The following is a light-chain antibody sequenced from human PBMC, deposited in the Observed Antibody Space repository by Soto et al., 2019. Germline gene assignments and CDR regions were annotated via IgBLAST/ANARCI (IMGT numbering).Light chain of an antibody. V-gene: IGKV3-20*01. CDR1: QSVSSNY. CDR3: QQYGTPRT. Sequence: EIVLTQSPGTRSLSPGERATLSGRASQSVSSNYLAWSKQKSGQAPRLLIYGISSRATGIPDRFSGSGSGTDFTLTIRRLEPEDFAVDYCQQYGTPRTFGQGTKVDIK. CDR2: GIS. J-gene: IGKJ1*01.